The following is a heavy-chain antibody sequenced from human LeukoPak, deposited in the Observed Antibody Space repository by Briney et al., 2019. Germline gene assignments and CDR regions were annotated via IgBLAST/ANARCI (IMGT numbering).Heavy chain of an antibody. J-gene: IGHJ4*02. D-gene: IGHD2-15*01. CDR1: GFTFSTYE. Sequence: GGSLRLSCAASGFTFSTYEMTWVRQAPGKGLEWVSYISSSGSTIYYADSVKGRFTISRDNAKNSLYLQMNSLRAEDTAVYYCARGYCSGGSCSYPNWGQGTLVTVSS. CDR2: ISSSGSTI. V-gene: IGHV3-48*03. CDR3: ARGYCSGGSCSYPN.